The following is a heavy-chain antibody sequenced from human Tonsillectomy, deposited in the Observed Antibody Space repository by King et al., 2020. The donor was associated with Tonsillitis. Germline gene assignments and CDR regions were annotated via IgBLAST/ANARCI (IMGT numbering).Heavy chain of an antibody. V-gene: IGHV3-23*04. J-gene: IGHJ6*02. Sequence: VQLVESGGGLVQPGGSLRLSCAASGFTFSSSAMTWVRQTPGKGLEWVASIGSTDSSTHYADSVKGRFTISRDNSKNTLFLQMSSLRVEETAVYYCAKLETVETATPTRRSLWKPIGQKEYSYYGLDVWGQGTTVTVSS. CDR3: AKLETVETATPTRRSLWKPIGQKEYSYYGLDV. D-gene: IGHD1-1*01. CDR1: GFTFSSSA. CDR2: IGSTDSST.